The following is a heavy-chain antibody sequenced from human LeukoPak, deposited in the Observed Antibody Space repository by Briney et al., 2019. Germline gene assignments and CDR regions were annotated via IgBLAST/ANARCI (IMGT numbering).Heavy chain of an antibody. V-gene: IGHV4-30-2*01. Sequence: SQTLSLTCAVSGGSISSGGYSWSWIRQPPGKGLEWIVSYYHSGITYYNPSLKSRVTMSVDRSKNQFSLKLSSVTAADTAVYYCARVSAYCCSTSCAPSSWFDPWGQGTLVTVSS. CDR2: YYHSGIT. J-gene: IGHJ5*02. CDR3: ARVSAYCCSTSCAPSSWFDP. CDR1: GGSISSGGYS. D-gene: IGHD2-2*01.